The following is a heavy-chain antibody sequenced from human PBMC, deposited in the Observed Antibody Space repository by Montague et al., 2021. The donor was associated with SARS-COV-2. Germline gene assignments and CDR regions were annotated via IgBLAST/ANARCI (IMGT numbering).Heavy chain of an antibody. D-gene: IGHD3-10*01. CDR2: INPNSGGT. V-gene: IGHV1-2*02. CDR1: GYTFTGYY. Sequence: SVKVSCKASGYTFTGYYMHWVRQAPGQGLEWMGWINPNSGGTNYAQKFQGRVTMTRDTSISTAYMELSRLRSDDTAVYYCAGVGVYYGSGSYYKGGDYYYYYGMDVWGQGTTVTVSS. CDR3: AGVGVYYGSGSYYKGGDYYYYYGMDV. J-gene: IGHJ6*02.